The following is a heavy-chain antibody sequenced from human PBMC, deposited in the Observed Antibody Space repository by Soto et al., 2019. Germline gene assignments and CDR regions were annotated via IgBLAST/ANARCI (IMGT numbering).Heavy chain of an antibody. CDR2: ISGSGGST. V-gene: IGHV3-23*01. CDR3: ANPPPTMESTIYYYYGMDV. J-gene: IGHJ6*02. Sequence: PGGSLRLSCAASGFTFSDYAMTWVRRAPGKGPEWVSAISGSGGSTYYADSVKGRFTISRDNSKNTLYLQMDSLRAEDTAVYYCANPPPTMESTIYYYYGMDVWGQGTTVTVSS. D-gene: IGHD1-26*01. CDR1: GFTFSDYA.